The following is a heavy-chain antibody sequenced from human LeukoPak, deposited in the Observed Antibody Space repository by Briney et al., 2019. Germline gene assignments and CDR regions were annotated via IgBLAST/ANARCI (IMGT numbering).Heavy chain of an antibody. CDR3: ARLDSGNHGNIPH. J-gene: IGHJ1*01. D-gene: IGHD1-26*01. Sequence: SETLSLTCTVSGGSVSPYYWTWIRQPPGKGLEWIGYIYYSGTTRYNPSLKSRVTISVDTSKNQFSLRLSPVTAADTAVYYCARLDSGNHGNIPHWGQGTLVTVSS. CDR1: GGSVSPYY. V-gene: IGHV4-59*08. CDR2: IYYSGTT.